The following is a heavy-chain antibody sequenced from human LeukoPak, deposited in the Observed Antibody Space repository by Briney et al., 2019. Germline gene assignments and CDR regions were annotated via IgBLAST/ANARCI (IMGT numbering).Heavy chain of an antibody. D-gene: IGHD3-16*02. CDR1: GGSISSYY. CDR3: ARDRLRWDYVWGSYRYCAFDI. CDR2: IYTSGST. Sequence: SETLSLTCTVSGGSISSYYWSWIRQPAGKGLEWIGRIYTSGSTNYNPSLKSRVTMSVDTSKNQFSPKLSSVTAADTAVYYCARDRLRWDYVWGSYRYCAFDIWGQGTMVTVSS. J-gene: IGHJ3*02. V-gene: IGHV4-4*07.